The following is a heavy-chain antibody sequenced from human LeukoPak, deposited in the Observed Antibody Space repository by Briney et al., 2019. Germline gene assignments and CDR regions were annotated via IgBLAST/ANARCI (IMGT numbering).Heavy chain of an antibody. D-gene: IGHD6-6*01. J-gene: IGHJ3*01. CDR1: GDSVSSYDAT. CDR3: ARVSSRAFDV. Sequence: SQTLSLTCAISGDSVSSYDATWNWIRQSPSRGLEWLGRTYYRSKWGNDYAVSVKSRITINPDTSKNQFSLHLNSATPEDTAVYYCARVSSRAFDVWGQGTMVTVSP. CDR2: TYYRSKWGN. V-gene: IGHV6-1*01.